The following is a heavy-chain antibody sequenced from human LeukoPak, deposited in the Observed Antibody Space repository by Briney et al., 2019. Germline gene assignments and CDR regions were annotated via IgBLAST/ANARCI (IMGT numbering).Heavy chain of an antibody. D-gene: IGHD5-18*01. V-gene: IGHV3-23*01. J-gene: IGHJ4*02. Sequence: PGGSLRLSCAASGFTFSSYSMNWVRQAPGKGLEWVSAISASGDSTYYADSVKGRFTFSRDNSKNTLYLQMNSLRAEDTAVYYCAKDRRGYSYGYGYFDYWGQGTLVTVSS. CDR3: AKDRRGYSYGYGYFDY. CDR1: GFTFSSYS. CDR2: ISASGDST.